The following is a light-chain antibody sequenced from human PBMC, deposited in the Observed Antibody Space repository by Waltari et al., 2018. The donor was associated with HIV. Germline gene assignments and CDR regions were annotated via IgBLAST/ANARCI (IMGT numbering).Light chain of an antibody. CDR1: QSIAKN. V-gene: IGKV3-15*01. CDR3: QQYNDFSA. Sequence: EIVMTQSPATLSVSPGERVTLSCRASQSIAKNLAWYQQKPGQAPRLLMYCVSTRATGIPARFSGSGSWTEFTLTISSLQSEDLAVYYCQQYNDFSAFDQGTKVEVK. J-gene: IGKJ1*01. CDR2: CVS.